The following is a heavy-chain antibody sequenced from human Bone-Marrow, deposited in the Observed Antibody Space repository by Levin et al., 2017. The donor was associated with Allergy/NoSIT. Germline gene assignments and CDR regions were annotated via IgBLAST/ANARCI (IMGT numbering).Heavy chain of an antibody. V-gene: IGHV2-70*01. J-gene: IGHJ4*02. CDR3: SRMFNFASDY. D-gene: IGHD1-20*01. Sequence: SGPTLVKPTQTLTLTCSFSGFSLSTSGMSVTWIRQPPGKALEWLAVIDWDGDKYYNTSLKTRLTISKDTSKNQVVLTLTNMGPVDTGTYYCSRMFNFASDYWGLGTLVTVSS. CDR1: GFSLSTSGMS. CDR2: IDWDGDK.